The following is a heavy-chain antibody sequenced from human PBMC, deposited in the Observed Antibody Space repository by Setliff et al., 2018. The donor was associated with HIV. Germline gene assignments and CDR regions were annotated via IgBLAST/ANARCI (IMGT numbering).Heavy chain of an antibody. D-gene: IGHD4-4*01. J-gene: IGHJ4*02. Sequence: SETLSLTCTVSGGSISSSSSYWGWIRQSPGKGLEWIGSIYYSGSTYYNPSLKSRVTISVDTSKDQFYLRLTSVTAADTAVYYCTTGGSMTTMTTWGQGTLVTVSS. CDR3: TTGGSMTTMTT. V-gene: IGHV4-39*01. CDR1: GGSISSSSSY. CDR2: IYYSGST.